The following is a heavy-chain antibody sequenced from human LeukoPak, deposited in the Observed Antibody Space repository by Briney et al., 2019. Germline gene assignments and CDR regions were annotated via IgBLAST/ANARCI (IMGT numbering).Heavy chain of an antibody. J-gene: IGHJ6*03. V-gene: IGHV1-69*05. CDR3: ARGAVVVPADPHPPPSYSYYYYYMDV. CDR1: GGTFSSYA. Sequence: GSSVKVSCKASGGTFSSYAISWVRQAPGQGLEWMGGIIPIFGTANYAQKFQGRVTITTDESTSTAYMELSSLRSEDTAVYYCARGAVVVPADPHPPPSYSYYYYYMDVWGKGTTVTVSS. CDR2: IIPIFGTA. D-gene: IGHD2-2*01.